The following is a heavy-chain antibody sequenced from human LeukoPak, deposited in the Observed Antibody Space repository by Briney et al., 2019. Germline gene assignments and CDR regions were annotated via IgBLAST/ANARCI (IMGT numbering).Heavy chain of an antibody. CDR2: INHSGST. CDR1: GVTLSNYA. J-gene: IGHJ4*02. V-gene: IGHV4-34*08. D-gene: IGHD3-22*01. CDR3: ATYYYDSSGLCD. Sequence: PGGSLRLSCVASGVTLSNYAMSWARQPPGKGLEWIGEINHSGSTNYNPSLKSRVTISVDTSKNQFSLKLSSVTAADTAVYYCATYYYDSSGLCDWGQGTLVTVSS.